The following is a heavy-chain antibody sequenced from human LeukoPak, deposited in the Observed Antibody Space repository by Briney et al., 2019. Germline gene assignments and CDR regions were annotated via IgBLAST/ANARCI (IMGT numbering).Heavy chain of an antibody. CDR3: ASITHTTIPYGMDV. CDR2: IIPILGIA. Sequence: ASVKVSCEASGGTFSSYAISWVRQAPGQGLEWMGRIIPILGIANYAQKFQGRVTITADKSTSTAYMELSSLRSEDTAVYYCASITHTTIPYGMDVWGQGTTVTVSS. D-gene: IGHD3-22*01. CDR1: GGTFSSYA. V-gene: IGHV1-69*04. J-gene: IGHJ6*02.